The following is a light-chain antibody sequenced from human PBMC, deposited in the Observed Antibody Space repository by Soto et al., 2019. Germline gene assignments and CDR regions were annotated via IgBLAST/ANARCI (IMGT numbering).Light chain of an antibody. Sequence: DIVMTQSPDSLAMSLGERATINCKSSQSILYSSNNKNYLAWYQQKPGQPPKLLIYWASTRESGVPERFSGSGSGTDFTLTISSLQAEDVAAYYCQQYESAPFTFGPGTKVDIK. CDR3: QQYESAPFT. CDR1: QSILYSSNNKNY. CDR2: WAS. J-gene: IGKJ3*01. V-gene: IGKV4-1*01.